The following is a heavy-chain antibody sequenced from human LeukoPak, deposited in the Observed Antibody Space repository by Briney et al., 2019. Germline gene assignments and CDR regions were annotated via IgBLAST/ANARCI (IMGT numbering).Heavy chain of an antibody. D-gene: IGHD2-2*02. J-gene: IGHJ4*02. CDR3: AGGKHTADYTH. V-gene: IGHV4-59*07. CDR2: IDYSVST. Sequence: SDTLSLTCTVSGPSISTNYSRCTRLPPGGCRELLRDIDYSVSTSNNPSRKRRGTISLDTSKNHIFLRLTTVTGADTAVYYCAGGKHTADYTHWGQGTLVTVSS. CDR1: GPSISTNY.